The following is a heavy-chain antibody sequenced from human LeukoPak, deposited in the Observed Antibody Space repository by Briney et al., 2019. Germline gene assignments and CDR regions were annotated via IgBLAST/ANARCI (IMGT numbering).Heavy chain of an antibody. CDR2: ISYDGSNK. J-gene: IGHJ6*03. V-gene: IGHV3-30*18. Sequence: AGGSLRLSCAASGFTFSSYGMHWVRQAPGKGLEWVAVISYDGSNKYYADSVKGRFTISRDNSKNTLFLQMNSLRAEDTAVYYCAKDAVAGSPYYYYYMDVWGKGTTVTVSS. D-gene: IGHD6-19*01. CDR1: GFTFSSYG. CDR3: AKDAVAGSPYYYYYMDV.